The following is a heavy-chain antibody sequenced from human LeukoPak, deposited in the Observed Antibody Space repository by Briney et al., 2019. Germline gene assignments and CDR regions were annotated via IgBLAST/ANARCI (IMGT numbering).Heavy chain of an antibody. Sequence: SETLSLTCTVSGGSVSSGGYYWRWIRQPPGKGLEWIGYIYYSGSTNYNPSLKSRVTISVDTSKNQFSLKLSSVTAADTAVYYCARDHSRYLGGGFDYWGQGTLVTVSS. CDR1: GGSVSSGGYY. V-gene: IGHV4-61*08. J-gene: IGHJ4*02. CDR2: IYYSGST. CDR3: ARDHSRYLGGGFDY. D-gene: IGHD3-16*01.